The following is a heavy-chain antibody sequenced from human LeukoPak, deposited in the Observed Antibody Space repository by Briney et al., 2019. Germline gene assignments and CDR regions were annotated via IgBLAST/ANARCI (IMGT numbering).Heavy chain of an antibody. CDR1: GGSISSYY. D-gene: IGHD5-18*01. J-gene: IGHJ4*02. Sequence: SETLSLTCTVSGGSISSYYWSWIRQPPGKGLEWIGYIYYSGSTNYNPPLKSRVTISVDTSKNQFSLKLSSVTAADTAVYYCARGGANLDSYGSEWGQGTLVTVSS. CDR3: ARGGANLDSYGSE. CDR2: IYYSGST. V-gene: IGHV4-59*01.